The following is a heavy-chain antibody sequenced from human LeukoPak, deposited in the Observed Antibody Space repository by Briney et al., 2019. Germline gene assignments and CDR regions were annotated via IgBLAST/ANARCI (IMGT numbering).Heavy chain of an antibody. Sequence: GGSLRLSCAASGFTFSNYWMHWVRQDPGKGLVWVSFINPDGSTTNYADSVKGRFTISRDNAKNTLYLQMNSLRAEDTALYYCARDRGYSYGHGLGYWGQGTLVTVSS. CDR2: INPDGSTT. CDR1: GFTFSNYW. V-gene: IGHV3-74*01. CDR3: ARDRGYSYGHGLGY. J-gene: IGHJ4*02. D-gene: IGHD5-18*01.